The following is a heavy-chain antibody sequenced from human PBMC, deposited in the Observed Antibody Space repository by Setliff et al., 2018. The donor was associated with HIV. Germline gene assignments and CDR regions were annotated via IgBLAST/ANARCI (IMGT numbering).Heavy chain of an antibody. CDR1: GFTFSSYA. D-gene: IGHD4-17*01. Sequence: PGGSLRLSCAASGFTFSSYAMHWVRQAPGKGLEWVAVISYDGSNKYYADSVKGRFTISRDNSKNTLYLQMNSLRAEDTAVYYCARAGPYGDYGHYWGQGTLVTVSS. V-gene: IGHV3-30*04. CDR3: ARAGPYGDYGHY. J-gene: IGHJ4*02. CDR2: ISYDGSNK.